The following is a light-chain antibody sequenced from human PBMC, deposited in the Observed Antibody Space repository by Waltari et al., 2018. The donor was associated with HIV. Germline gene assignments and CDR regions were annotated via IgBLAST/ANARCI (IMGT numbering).Light chain of an antibody. Sequence: QSALTQPASVSGSPGQSITISCTGTSSDVGAYNYVSWYQQHPGKAPKLTMYDVTKRPSGVSNRFYGSKSANTASLTISGLQAEDEADYYCCSYAGSSTYVFGSGTKVTVL. CDR3: CSYAGSSTYV. V-gene: IGLV2-23*02. J-gene: IGLJ1*01. CDR1: SSDVGAYNY. CDR2: DVT.